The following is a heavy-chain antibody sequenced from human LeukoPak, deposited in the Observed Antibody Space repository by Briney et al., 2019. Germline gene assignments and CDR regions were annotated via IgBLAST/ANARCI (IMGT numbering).Heavy chain of an antibody. J-gene: IGHJ5*02. Sequence: SETLSLTCTVPGGSISSYYWSWIRQPPGKGLEWIGYIYYSGSTNYNPSLKSRVTISVDTSKNQFSLKLSSVTAADTAVYYCARVKDSSSWGDWFDPWGQGTLVTVSS. CDR1: GGSISSYY. V-gene: IGHV4-59*01. CDR2: IYYSGST. CDR3: ARVKDSSSWGDWFDP. D-gene: IGHD6-13*01.